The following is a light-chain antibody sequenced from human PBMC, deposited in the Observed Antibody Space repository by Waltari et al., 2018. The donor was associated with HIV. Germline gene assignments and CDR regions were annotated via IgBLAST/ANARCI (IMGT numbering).Light chain of an antibody. CDR3: QAWDSNSNV. Sequence: YELTQPPSVSVSPGQTARITCSGHRLADKFPCWYQQKPGQSPVLLIYQDNHRPSGIPDRFSGSISENTATLTISGTQTLDEGDYYCQAWDSNSNVFGPGTTVTVL. J-gene: IGLJ1*01. CDR2: QDN. V-gene: IGLV3-1*01. CDR1: RLADKF.